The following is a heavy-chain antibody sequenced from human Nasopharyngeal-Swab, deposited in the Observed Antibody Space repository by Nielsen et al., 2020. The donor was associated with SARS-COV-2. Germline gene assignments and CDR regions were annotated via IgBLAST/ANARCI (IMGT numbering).Heavy chain of an antibody. V-gene: IGHV5-51*01. CDR2: IYPGDSDT. J-gene: IGHJ4*02. D-gene: IGHD3-10*01. CDR1: GYSFTSYW. Sequence: GESLKISCQGSGYSFTSYWIGWVRQMPGKGPEWMGIIYPGDSDTRYSPSFQGQVTISADKSISTAYLQWSSLKASDTAMYYCARHGSPLYGSGPMSNWGQGTLVTVSS. CDR3: ARHGSPLYGSGPMSN.